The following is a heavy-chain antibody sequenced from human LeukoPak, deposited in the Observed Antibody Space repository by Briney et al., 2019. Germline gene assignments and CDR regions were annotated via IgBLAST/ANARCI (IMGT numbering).Heavy chain of an antibody. J-gene: IGHJ4*02. Sequence: GGSLRLSCAASAFTFSSYSMNLVRQAPGKGLEWVSSISSSSSYIYYADSVKGRFTISRDNAKNSLYLQMNSLRAEDTAVYYCARDYCSGDSCYYSDYWGQGTLVTVSS. D-gene: IGHD2-15*01. CDR3: ARDYCSGDSCYYSDY. CDR2: ISSSSSYI. CDR1: AFTFSSYS. V-gene: IGHV3-21*01.